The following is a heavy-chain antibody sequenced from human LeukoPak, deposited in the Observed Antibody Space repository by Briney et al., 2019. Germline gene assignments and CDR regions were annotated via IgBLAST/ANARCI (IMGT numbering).Heavy chain of an antibody. Sequence: SETLSLTCAVYGGSFSGYYWSWIRQPPGKGLEWIGEINHSGSTNYNPSLKSRVTISVDTSKNQFSLKPSSVTAADTGVYYCASQVLRLKMDVWGKGTTVTVSS. J-gene: IGHJ6*04. CDR2: INHSGST. CDR1: GGSFSGYY. CDR3: ASQVLRLKMDV. D-gene: IGHD3-3*01. V-gene: IGHV4-34*01.